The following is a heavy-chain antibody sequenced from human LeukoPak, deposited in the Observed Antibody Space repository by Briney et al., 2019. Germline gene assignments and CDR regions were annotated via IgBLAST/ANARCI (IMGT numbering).Heavy chain of an antibody. CDR1: GFTFSSYW. D-gene: IGHD2-15*01. CDR2: INSDGSST. CDR3: ARPGHIYCSGGSCYGTYWDY. V-gene: IGHV3-74*01. Sequence: GGSPRLSCAASGFTFSSYWMHWVRQAPGKGLVWVSRINSDGSSTSYADSVKGRFTISRDNAKNTLYLQMNSLRAEDTAVYYCARPGHIYCSGGSCYGTYWDYWGQGTLVTVSS. J-gene: IGHJ4*02.